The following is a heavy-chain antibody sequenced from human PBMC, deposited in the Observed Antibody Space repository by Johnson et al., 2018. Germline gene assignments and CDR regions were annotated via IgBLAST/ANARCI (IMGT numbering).Heavy chain of an antibody. Sequence: QVQLVESGGGVVQPGRSLRLSCAASGFTFSSYGMHWVRQVPGKGLEWVAVISYDGSNKYYADSVRGRFTISRDNSKNTLYLQMNSLRAEDKAVYYCAQTAASYSEYFQHWGQGTLVTVSS. J-gene: IGHJ1*01. CDR2: ISYDGSNK. CDR3: AQTAASYSEYFQH. D-gene: IGHD2-15*01. CDR1: GFTFSSYG. V-gene: IGHV3-30*03.